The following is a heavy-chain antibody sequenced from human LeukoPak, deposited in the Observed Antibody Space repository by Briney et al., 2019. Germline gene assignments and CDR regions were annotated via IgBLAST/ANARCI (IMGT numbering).Heavy chain of an antibody. Sequence: ASVKVSCKASGYTFTGYYMHWLRQAPGQGLEWMGWINPNSGGTNYAQKFQGRVTMTRDTSISTAYMELSRLRSDDTAVYYCARDSVGDGYNWEFLDWFDPWGQGTLVTVSS. V-gene: IGHV1-2*02. CDR2: INPNSGGT. D-gene: IGHD5-24*01. CDR1: GYTFTGYY. CDR3: ARDSVGDGYNWEFLDWFDP. J-gene: IGHJ5*02.